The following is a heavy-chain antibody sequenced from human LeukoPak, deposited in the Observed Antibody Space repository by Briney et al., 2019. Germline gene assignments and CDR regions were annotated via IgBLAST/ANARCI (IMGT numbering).Heavy chain of an antibody. D-gene: IGHD3-3*01. CDR2: ISSSSSYI. Sequence: GGSLRFSCAASGFTFSSYAMSWVRQAPGKGLEWVSSISSSSSYIYYADSVKGRFTISRDNAKNSLYLQMNSLRAEDTAVYYCVRSSTTYYFDYWGQGTLVTVSS. J-gene: IGHJ4*02. V-gene: IGHV3-21*01. CDR1: GFTFSSYA. CDR3: VRSSTTYYFDY.